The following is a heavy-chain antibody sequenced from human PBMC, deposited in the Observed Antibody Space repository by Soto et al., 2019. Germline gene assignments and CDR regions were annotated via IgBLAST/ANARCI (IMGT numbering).Heavy chain of an antibody. V-gene: IGHV3-23*01. CDR3: AKRGDSTSWYWFDP. D-gene: IGHD6-13*01. CDR1: GLTISNSA. J-gene: IGHJ5*02. CDR2: ISGSGTST. Sequence: GGSLRLSCAVSGLTISNSAMSWVRQAPGKGLEWVSAISGSGTSTYYADSVKGRFTISRDESKNTLYLQMSSLRAEDSALYYCAKRGDSTSWYWFDPWGQGTLVTVSS.